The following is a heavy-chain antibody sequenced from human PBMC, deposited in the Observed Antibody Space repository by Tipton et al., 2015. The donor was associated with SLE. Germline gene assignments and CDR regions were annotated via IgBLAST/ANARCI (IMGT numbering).Heavy chain of an antibody. D-gene: IGHD2-15*01. CDR3: ARDLPGGTFYYYYGMDV. CDR2: ISSGGTT. CDR1: GFTVSVNY. J-gene: IGHJ6*02. Sequence: GSLRLSCVASGFTVSVNYMSWVRQASGKGLEWVSVISSGGTTYYADSVKGRFTISRDTSKHLYLQMNSLRAEDTAVYYCARDLPGGTFYYYYGMDVWGQGTTVTVSS. V-gene: IGHV3-53*05.